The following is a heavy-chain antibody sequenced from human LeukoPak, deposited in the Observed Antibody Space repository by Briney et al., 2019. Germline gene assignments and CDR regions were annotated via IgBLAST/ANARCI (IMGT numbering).Heavy chain of an antibody. J-gene: IGHJ4*02. D-gene: IGHD3-3*01. CDR3: ATWSGYHHVY. Sequence: GGSLRLSCAASGFTFSSYWMSWVRQAPGKGLEWVANIKQDGSEKYYVDSVKGRFTISRDNSKNTLYLQMGSLRAEDMAVYYCATWSGYHHVYWGQGTQVTVSS. V-gene: IGHV3-7*01. CDR2: IKQDGSEK. CDR1: GFTFSSYW.